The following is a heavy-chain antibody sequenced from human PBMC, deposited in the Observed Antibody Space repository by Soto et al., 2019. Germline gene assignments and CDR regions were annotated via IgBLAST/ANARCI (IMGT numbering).Heavy chain of an antibody. CDR2: ISAHNVNT. CDR3: ARGRYGDY. Sequence: QVHLVQSGAEVKKPGASVKVSCKASGYTFTSYGITWVRQAPGKGLEWMGWISAHNVNTDYAQKLQGRVIVTRDTSTSTAYMELRSLRSDDTAVYYCARGRYGDYWGQGALVTVSS. D-gene: IGHD1-1*01. V-gene: IGHV1-18*01. J-gene: IGHJ4*02. CDR1: GYTFTSYG.